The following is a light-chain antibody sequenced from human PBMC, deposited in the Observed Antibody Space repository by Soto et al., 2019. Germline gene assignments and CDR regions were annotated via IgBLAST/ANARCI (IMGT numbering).Light chain of an antibody. V-gene: IGLV2-14*03. CDR1: SSDVGGYNY. CDR2: DVS. Sequence: QSVLTHPASVSGSPGQSITISCTGTSSDVGGYNYVSWYQQHPGKAPKLMIYDVSNRPSGVSNRCSGSKAGNTASLSISGLQAEDEADYYCSSYTSSITLVFGGGTKVTVL. J-gene: IGLJ2*01. CDR3: SSYTSSITLV.